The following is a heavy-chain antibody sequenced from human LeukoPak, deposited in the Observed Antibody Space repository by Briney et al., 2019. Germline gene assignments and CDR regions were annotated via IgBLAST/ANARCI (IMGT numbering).Heavy chain of an antibody. CDR3: AKDTSMVRGVISYYFDY. V-gene: IGHV3-74*01. CDR1: GFTFSSYW. D-gene: IGHD3-10*01. Sequence: GGSLRLSCAASGFTFSSYWMHWVRQVPGKGLVWVSRINSDGSSTSYADSVKGRFTISRDNAKNTLYVQMNSLRAEDTAVYYCAKDTSMVRGVISYYFDYWGQGTLVTVSS. CDR2: INSDGSST. J-gene: IGHJ4*02.